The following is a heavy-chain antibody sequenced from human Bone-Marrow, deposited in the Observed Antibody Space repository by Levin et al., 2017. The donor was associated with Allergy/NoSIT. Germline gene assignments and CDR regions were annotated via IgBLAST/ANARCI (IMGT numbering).Heavy chain of an antibody. CDR2: FHNTGST. D-gene: IGHD1-26*01. CDR1: GVSINIDY. Sequence: PSETLSLTCTVSGVSINIDYCSWIRQPPGKGLEWIGYFHNTGSTNYNPSLRSRVTISADTSKKQFTLKLRSVTAADTAVYYWARQSGHYLKSLFDYWGQGSLVTVSS. CDR3: ARQSGHYLKSLFDY. J-gene: IGHJ4*02. V-gene: IGHV4-59*01.